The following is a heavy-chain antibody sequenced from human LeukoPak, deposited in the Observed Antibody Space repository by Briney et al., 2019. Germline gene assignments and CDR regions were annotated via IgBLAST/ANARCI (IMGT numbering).Heavy chain of an antibody. Sequence: SGGSLRLSCAASGFTFSSYGMNWVRQAPGKGLVWVSYISSRSTTIYYADSVKGRFTISRDNAKNSLYLQMNSLRDEDTAVYYCXRNNWNDVYFDYWSQGTLVTVSS. CDR1: GFTFSSYG. CDR2: ISSRSTTI. V-gene: IGHV3-48*02. J-gene: IGHJ4*02. CDR3: XRNNWNDVYFDY. D-gene: IGHD1-20*01.